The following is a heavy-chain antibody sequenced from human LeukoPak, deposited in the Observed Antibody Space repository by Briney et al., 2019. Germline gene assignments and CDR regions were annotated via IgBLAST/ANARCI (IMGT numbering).Heavy chain of an antibody. CDR2: ISGGDDI. V-gene: IGHV3-23*01. D-gene: IGHD7-27*01. Sequence: GGSLRLSCAASGFTFSSYAMNWVRQAPGKGLEWVAGISGGDDIHYADSVKGRFTGSRDDSKNTLYLQMSSLRIEDTAVYYCAKDATPFNSIWDYFDSWGQGTLVTVSA. CDR1: GFTFSSYA. J-gene: IGHJ4*02. CDR3: AKDATPFNSIWDYFDS.